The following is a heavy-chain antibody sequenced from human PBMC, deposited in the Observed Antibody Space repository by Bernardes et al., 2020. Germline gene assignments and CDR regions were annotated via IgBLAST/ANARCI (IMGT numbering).Heavy chain of an antibody. D-gene: IGHD4-17*01. J-gene: IGHJ4*02. CDR2: INHSGST. Sequence: SETLSLTCAVYGGSFSGYYWSWIRQPPGKGLEWIGEINHSGSTNYNPSLKSRVTISVDTSKNQFSLKLSSVTAADTAVYYCARSRRGTVTSDYWGQGTLVTVSS. CDR1: GGSFSGYY. CDR3: ARSRRGTVTSDY. V-gene: IGHV4-34*01.